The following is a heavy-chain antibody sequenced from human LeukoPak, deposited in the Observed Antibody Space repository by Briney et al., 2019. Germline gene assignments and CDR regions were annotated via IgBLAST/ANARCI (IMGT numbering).Heavy chain of an antibody. J-gene: IGHJ3*02. CDR3: ARDLGDSSGYGAFDI. CDR2: IIPIFGTA. CDR1: GGTFSSYA. D-gene: IGHD3-22*01. V-gene: IGHV1-69*13. Sequence: SVKVSCKASGGTFSSYAISWVRQAPGQGLEWMGGIIPIFGTANYAQKFQGRVTITADGSTSTAYMELSSLRSEDTAVYYCARDLGDSSGYGAFDIWGQGTMVTVSS.